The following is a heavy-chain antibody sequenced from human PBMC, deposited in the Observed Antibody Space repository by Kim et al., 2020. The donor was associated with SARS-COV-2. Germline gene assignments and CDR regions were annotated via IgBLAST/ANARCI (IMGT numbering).Heavy chain of an antibody. D-gene: IGHD5-12*01. CDR3: VKDFGSNYFDAFDV. V-gene: IGHV3-9*01. Sequence: VESVKGRFTISRDNAKNSLYLQMNSLRAEDTALYYCVKDFGSNYFDAFDVWGQGTMVIVSS. J-gene: IGHJ3*01.